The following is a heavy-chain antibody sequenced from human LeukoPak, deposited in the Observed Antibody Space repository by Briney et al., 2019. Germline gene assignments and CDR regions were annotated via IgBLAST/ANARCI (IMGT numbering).Heavy chain of an antibody. CDR1: GITLSNYG. Sequence: GGSLRLSCAVSGITLSNYGMSWVRQAPGKGLEWVAGISDSGGRTNYADSVKGRFTISRDNPKNTLYLQMNSLRAEDTAVYYCARDSFAYYYDSSGGFDYWGQGTLVTVSS. J-gene: IGHJ4*02. CDR2: ISDSGGRT. D-gene: IGHD3-22*01. CDR3: ARDSFAYYYDSSGGFDY. V-gene: IGHV3-23*01.